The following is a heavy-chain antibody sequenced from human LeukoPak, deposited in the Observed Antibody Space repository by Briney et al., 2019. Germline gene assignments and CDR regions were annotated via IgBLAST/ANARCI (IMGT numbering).Heavy chain of an antibody. V-gene: IGHV3-30*02. CDR2: IRYDGSNK. D-gene: IGHD3-22*01. CDR3: AKEDSSGYHPYFDY. J-gene: IGHJ4*02. Sequence: GGSLRLSCAASGFTFSSYGMHWARQAPGKGLEWVAFIRYDGSNKYYADSVKGRFTISRDNSKNTLYLQMNSLRAEDTAVYYCAKEDSSGYHPYFDYWGQGTLVTVSS. CDR1: GFTFSSYG.